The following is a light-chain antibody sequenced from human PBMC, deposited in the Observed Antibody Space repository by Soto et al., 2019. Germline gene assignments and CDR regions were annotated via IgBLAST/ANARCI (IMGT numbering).Light chain of an antibody. J-gene: IGLJ2*01. V-gene: IGLV2-14*01. Sequence: QSALTQPASVSGSPGQSITISCTGTSSDVCGYNYVSWYQHHAGKAPRLMIYASSNRPSGVSHRFSGSRSGNTASLTISGLQAEDEAHYHCCSYAGSRTFVFGGGTQLTVL. CDR3: CSYAGSRTFV. CDR1: SSDVCGYNY. CDR2: ASS.